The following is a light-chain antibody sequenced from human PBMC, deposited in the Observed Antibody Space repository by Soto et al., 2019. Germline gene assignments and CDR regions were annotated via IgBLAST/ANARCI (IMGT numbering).Light chain of an antibody. CDR2: GAS. Sequence: EIVLTQSPGTLSLSPGERATLSCRASQSVSSSYLAWYQQKPGQAPRLLIYGASSRATGIPDRFSGSGSGTDFTLTISRLEPEDFAVYYCQQYRSSPPTFGQGTKVAIK. CDR1: QSVSSSY. CDR3: QQYRSSPPT. V-gene: IGKV3-20*01. J-gene: IGKJ1*01.